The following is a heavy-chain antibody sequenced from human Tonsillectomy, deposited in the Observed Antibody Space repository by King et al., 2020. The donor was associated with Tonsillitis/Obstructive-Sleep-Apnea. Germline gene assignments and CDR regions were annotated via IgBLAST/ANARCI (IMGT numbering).Heavy chain of an antibody. CDR1: GGSVSSSDYY. V-gene: IGHV4-39*01. D-gene: IGHD6-6*01. CDR2: IYYDGNT. J-gene: IGHJ6*03. CDR3: ARHWRDSSWGNYFYYMDV. Sequence: LQLQESGPGLVKPSETLSLTCTVSGGSVSSSDYYWGWIRQPPGKGLGWIATIYYDGNTYYNPPLKRRVTISGDPSKNQFSLNLNSVTAADTAVYYCARHWRDSSWGNYFYYMDVGGKGTTVTASS.